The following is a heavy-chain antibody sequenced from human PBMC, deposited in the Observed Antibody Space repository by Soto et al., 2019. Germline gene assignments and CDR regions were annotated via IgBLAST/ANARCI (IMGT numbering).Heavy chain of an antibody. Sequence: GASVKVSCKASGYTFTSYGISWVRRAPGQGLERMGWISAYNGNTNYAQKLQGRVTMTTDTSTSTAYMELRSLRSDDTAVYYCARASPYYYDSSGSNWFDPWGQGTLVTVSS. CDR1: GYTFTSYG. J-gene: IGHJ5*02. CDR2: ISAYNGNT. CDR3: ARASPYYYDSSGSNWFDP. D-gene: IGHD3-22*01. V-gene: IGHV1-18*01.